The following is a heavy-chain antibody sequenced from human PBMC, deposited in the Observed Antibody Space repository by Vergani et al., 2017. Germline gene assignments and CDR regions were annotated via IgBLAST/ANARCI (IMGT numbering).Heavy chain of an antibody. D-gene: IGHD5-12*01. CDR1: GYSFNSYG. J-gene: IGHJ4*02. Sequence: QVQLVQSGAEVKKPGASVKVSCKASGYSFNSYGITWVRQAPGQGLEWMGWISAYNGNTKYARRFQGRVTKTTDTSTSTAYMELRSLRSDDTAVYYCTRGVSSGYDYAYWGQGTLVTVSS. CDR2: ISAYNGNT. V-gene: IGHV1-18*01. CDR3: TRGVSSGYDYAY.